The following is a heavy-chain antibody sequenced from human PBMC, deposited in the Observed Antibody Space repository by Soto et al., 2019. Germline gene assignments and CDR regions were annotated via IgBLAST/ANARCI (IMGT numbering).Heavy chain of an antibody. Sequence: VASVKVSCKASGGTFSSYAISWVRQAPGQGLGWMGGIIPIFGTANYAQKFLGRVTITADESTSTAYMELSSLRSEDTAVYYCASNAAYDGSGSYYPIDYWGQGTLVTISS. D-gene: IGHD3-10*01. CDR1: GGTFSSYA. V-gene: IGHV1-69*13. J-gene: IGHJ4*02. CDR2: IIPIFGTA. CDR3: ASNAAYDGSGSYYPIDY.